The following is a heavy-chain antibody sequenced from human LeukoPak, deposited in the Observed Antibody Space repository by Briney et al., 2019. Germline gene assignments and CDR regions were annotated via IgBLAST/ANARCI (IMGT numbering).Heavy chain of an antibody. J-gene: IGHJ4*02. CDR3: ARVAYYCSGGSCYSWYFDY. V-gene: IGHV3-53*01. Sequence: GGSLRLSCAASGFTVSSNYMSWVRQAPGKGLEWVSVIYSGGSTYYADSVKGRFTISRDNSKNTLYLQMNSLRAEDTAVYYCARVAYYCSGGSCYSWYFDYWGQGTLVTVSS. CDR1: GFTVSSNY. D-gene: IGHD2-15*01. CDR2: IYSGGST.